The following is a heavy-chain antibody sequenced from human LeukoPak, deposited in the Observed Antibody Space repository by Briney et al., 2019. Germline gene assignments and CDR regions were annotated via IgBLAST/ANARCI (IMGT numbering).Heavy chain of an antibody. CDR1: GVSFSGYY. CDR3: ARRYIVATAYAY. V-gene: IGHV4-34*01. J-gene: IGHJ4*02. D-gene: IGHD5-12*01. Sequence: SETLSLTCAVYGVSFSGYYWSWIRQPPGKGLEWIGEINHSGSTNYNSSLKSRVTISVDTSKNQFSLKLSSVTAADTAVYYCARRYIVATAYAYWGQGTLVTVSS. CDR2: INHSGST.